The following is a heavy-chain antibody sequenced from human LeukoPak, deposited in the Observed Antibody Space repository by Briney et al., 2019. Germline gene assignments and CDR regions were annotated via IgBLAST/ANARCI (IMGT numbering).Heavy chain of an antibody. CDR1: GGSISSDH. Sequence: SETLSLTCTVSGGSISSDHWSWIRQPPEKGLEWIGCVSYRGNTNYNPSLKSRVTISVDTSKNHFSLKLSSVTAADTAVYYCARDQGYCSSTSCYYGMDVWGQGTTVTVSS. CDR3: ARDQGYCSSTSCYYGMDV. D-gene: IGHD2-2*01. V-gene: IGHV4-59*12. J-gene: IGHJ6*02. CDR2: VSYRGNT.